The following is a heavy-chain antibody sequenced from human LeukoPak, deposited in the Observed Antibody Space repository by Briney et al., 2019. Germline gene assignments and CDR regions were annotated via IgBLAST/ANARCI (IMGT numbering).Heavy chain of an antibody. CDR2: INPNSGGT. CDR1: GGTFSSYA. Sequence: ASVKVSCKASGGTFSSYAISWVRQAPGQGLEWMGWINPNSGGTNYAQKFQGRVTITADESTSTAYMELSSLRSEDTAVYYCARGIWFGELKADAFDIWGQGTMVTVSS. J-gene: IGHJ3*02. V-gene: IGHV1-69*13. CDR3: ARGIWFGELKADAFDI. D-gene: IGHD3-10*01.